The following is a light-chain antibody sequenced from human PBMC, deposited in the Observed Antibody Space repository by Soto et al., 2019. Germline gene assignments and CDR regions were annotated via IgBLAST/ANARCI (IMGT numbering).Light chain of an antibody. CDR3: QTWGTGIVV. CDR1: SEHSNYA. CDR2: LISDGSH. V-gene: IGLV4-69*01. J-gene: IGLJ2*01. Sequence: QPVLTQSPSASASLGASVKLTCTLSSEHSNYAIAWHQQQPERSPRYLMKLISDGSHTKGDGIPDRFSGSRSGAERYLTISSLQSEDEADYYCQTWGTGIVVFGGGTKLTVL.